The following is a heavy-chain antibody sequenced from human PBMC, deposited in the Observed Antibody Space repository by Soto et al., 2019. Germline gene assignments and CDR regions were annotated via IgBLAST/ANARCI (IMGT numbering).Heavy chain of an antibody. V-gene: IGHV1-8*01. D-gene: IGHD3-3*01. CDR3: ARGRGAGIFGVVIISFDHYYMDV. J-gene: IGHJ6*03. CDR1: GYTFTSYD. Sequence: GASVKVSCKASGYTFTSYDISWVRQATGQGLEWMGWMNPNSGNTGYAQKFQGRVTMTRNTSISTAYMELSSLRSEDTAVYYCARGRGAGIFGVVIISFDHYYMDVWGKGTTVTVSS. CDR2: MNPNSGNT.